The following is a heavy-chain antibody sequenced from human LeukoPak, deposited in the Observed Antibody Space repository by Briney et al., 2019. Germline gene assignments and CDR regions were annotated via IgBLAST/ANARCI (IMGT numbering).Heavy chain of an antibody. V-gene: IGHV4-34*01. CDR2: INHSGST. J-gene: IGHJ4*02. Sequence: SETLSLTCAVYGGSFSGYYWSWIRQPPGKGLEWIGEINHSGSTNYNPSLKSRVTISVDTSKNQFSLKLSSVTAADTAVYYYARKQNYYFDYWGQGTLVAVSS. D-gene: IGHD1-7*01. CDR1: GGSFSGYY. CDR3: ARKQNYYFDY.